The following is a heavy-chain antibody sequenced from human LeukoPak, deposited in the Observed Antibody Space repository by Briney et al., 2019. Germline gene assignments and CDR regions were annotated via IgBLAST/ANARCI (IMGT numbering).Heavy chain of an antibody. D-gene: IGHD1-26*01. CDR2: IYYSGST. J-gene: IGHJ4*02. V-gene: IGHV4-59*01. Sequence: PSETLSLTCTVSGGSISSYYWSWIRQPPGKGLEWIGYIYYSGSTNYNPSLKSRVTISVDTSKNQFSLKLSSVTAADTAVYYCARRHWWELSALDYWGQGTLVTVSS. CDR3: ARRHWWELSALDY. CDR1: GGSISSYY.